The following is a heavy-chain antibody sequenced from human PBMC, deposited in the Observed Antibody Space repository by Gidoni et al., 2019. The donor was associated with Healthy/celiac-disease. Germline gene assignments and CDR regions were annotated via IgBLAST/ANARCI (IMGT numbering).Heavy chain of an antibody. V-gene: IGHV3-7*05. CDR2: IKQDGSDK. J-gene: IGHJ5*02. CDR3: ARDRITIFGVVIRSRWFDP. D-gene: IGHD3-3*01. CDR1: GFTLSSYW. Sequence: EVQLVESGGGLVQPGGSVRLSCAASGFTLSSYWMSWVRQAPGKGLEWVANIKQDGSDKYYVDSVKCRFTISRDNAKNSLYLQMNSLRAEDTAVYYCARDRITIFGVVIRSRWFDPWGQGTLVTVSS.